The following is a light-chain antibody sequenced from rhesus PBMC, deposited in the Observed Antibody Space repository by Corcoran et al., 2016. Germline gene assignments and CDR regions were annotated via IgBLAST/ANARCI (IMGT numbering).Light chain of an antibody. J-gene: IGLJ1*01. CDR2: DVS. Sequence: QSALTQPPSVSKSLGQSVTLSCTGTSSDIAGYNDVSWYQQHPGTAPRLLIYDVSKRPSGVSDRFSGSKSGTTASLTISGLQAEDAAYYYGCSDSSGNTYIFGAGTRLTVL. V-gene: IGLV2S9*01. CDR3: CSDSSGNTYI. CDR1: SSDIAGYND.